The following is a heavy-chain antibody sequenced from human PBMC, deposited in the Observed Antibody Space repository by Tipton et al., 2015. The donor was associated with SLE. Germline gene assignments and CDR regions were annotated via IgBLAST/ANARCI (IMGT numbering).Heavy chain of an antibody. D-gene: IGHD6-6*01. CDR2: IYYSGST. J-gene: IGHJ4*02. V-gene: IGHV4-59*11. CDR1: GGSIGSHY. Sequence: LRLSCTVSGGSIGSHYWSWIRQPPGKGLEWIGYIYYSGSTNYNPSLKSRVTISVDTSKNQFSLKLSSVTAADTAVYYCARVGERIAAWGQGTLVTVSS. CDR3: ARVGERIAA.